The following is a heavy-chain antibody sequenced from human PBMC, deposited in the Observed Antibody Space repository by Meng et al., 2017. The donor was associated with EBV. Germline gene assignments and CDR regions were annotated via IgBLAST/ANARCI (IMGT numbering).Heavy chain of an antibody. CDR1: GYAFTSYI. V-gene: IGHV1-3*01. Sequence: QGQLVQSGDEVKTPVVSVKVSCKASGYAFTSYILHWVRQAHGQRLEWMGWINVGVGYTKYSQKFQGRVTISSDTSATTGYMELSSLRSEDTAVYYCVRGPPVGVPGPGDYWGQGTLVTVSS. J-gene: IGHJ4*02. CDR3: VRGPPVGVPGPGDY. CDR2: INVGVGYT. D-gene: IGHD2-21*01.